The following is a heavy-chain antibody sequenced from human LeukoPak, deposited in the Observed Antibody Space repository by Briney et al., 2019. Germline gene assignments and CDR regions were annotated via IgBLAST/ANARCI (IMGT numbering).Heavy chain of an antibody. CDR3: AREGAGLYYFDY. Sequence: PGGSLRLSCAASGFTFSSYDMHWVRQATGKGLEWVSAIGTAGDTYYPGSVKGRFTISRDNAKNSLYLQMNSLRAEDTAVYYCAREGAGLYYFDYWGQGTLVTVSS. D-gene: IGHD6-19*01. J-gene: IGHJ4*02. CDR1: GFTFSSYD. V-gene: IGHV3-13*01. CDR2: IGTAGDT.